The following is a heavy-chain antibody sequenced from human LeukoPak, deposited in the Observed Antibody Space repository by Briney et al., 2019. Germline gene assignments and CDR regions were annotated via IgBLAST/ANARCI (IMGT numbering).Heavy chain of an antibody. J-gene: IGHJ6*03. Sequence: GGSLRLSCAASGFTFSSYGMSWVRQAPGKGLEWVSAISGSGGSTYYADSVKGRFTGSRDNAKNSLYLQMNSLRAEDTALYYCARGGWGSSSSSVNYYYYYYMDVWGKGTTVTVSS. CDR2: ISGSGGST. CDR1: GFTFSSYG. CDR3: ARGGWGSSSSSVNYYYYYYMDV. V-gene: IGHV3-23*01. D-gene: IGHD6-6*01.